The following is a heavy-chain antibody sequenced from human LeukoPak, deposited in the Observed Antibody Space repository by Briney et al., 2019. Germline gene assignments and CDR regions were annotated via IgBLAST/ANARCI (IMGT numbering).Heavy chain of an antibody. CDR1: GYTFTGYY. J-gene: IGHJ4*02. CDR3: ARIRRGSGWYDSGGDY. D-gene: IGHD6-19*01. V-gene: IGHV1-2*02. CDR2: INPNSGGT. Sequence: ASVKVSCKASGYTFTGYYMHWVRQAPGQGLEWMGWINPNSGGTNYAQKFQGRVTMTRDTSISTAYMELSRLRSEDTAVYYCARIRRGSGWYDSGGDYWGQGTLVTVSS.